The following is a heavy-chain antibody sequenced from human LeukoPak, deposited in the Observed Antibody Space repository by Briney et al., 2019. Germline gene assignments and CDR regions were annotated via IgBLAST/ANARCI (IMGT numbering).Heavy chain of an antibody. V-gene: IGHV3-23*01. CDR2: ISSSGSGDNT. Sequence: GGSLRLSCAASGVTLSTYAMSWARQAPGKGLEWVSGISSSGSGDNTYYADSVKGRFTISRDNAKNSLYLQMNSLRGDDTAVYYCARSGYSHSWDYWGQGTLVIVSS. D-gene: IGHD1-26*01. CDR1: GVTLSTYA. CDR3: ARSGYSHSWDY. J-gene: IGHJ4*02.